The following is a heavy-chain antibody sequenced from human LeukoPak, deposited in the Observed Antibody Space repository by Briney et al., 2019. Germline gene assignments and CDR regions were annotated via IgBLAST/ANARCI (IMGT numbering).Heavy chain of an antibody. D-gene: IGHD3-10*01. Sequence: GASLRLSCAAAGLIFSDSHMDWVRQAPGEWLEWVGRIRSKANTYTTEYAAPVKAIFTISRANSNNSHDLQMNSLKVYSTTRYYCVRGLGWTSGKELFDYWGEGKLVTVSS. CDR2: IRSKANTYTT. CDR1: GLIFSDSH. CDR3: VRGLGWTSGKELFDY. J-gene: IGHJ4*02. V-gene: IGHV3-72*01.